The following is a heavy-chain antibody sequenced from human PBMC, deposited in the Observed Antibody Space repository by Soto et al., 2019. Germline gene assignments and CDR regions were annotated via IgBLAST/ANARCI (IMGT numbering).Heavy chain of an antibody. V-gene: IGHV4-30-2*01. CDR2: IYHSGST. CDR3: ARGLNYYDSSGYIDY. CDR1: CGSISSGGYS. Sequence: PSETLSLTCAVSCGSISSGGYSWSWIRQPPGKGLEWIGYIYHSGSTYYNPSLKSRVTISVDRSKNQFSLKLSSVTAADTAVYYCARGLNYYDSSGYIDYWGQGTLVTSPQ. J-gene: IGHJ4*02. D-gene: IGHD3-22*01.